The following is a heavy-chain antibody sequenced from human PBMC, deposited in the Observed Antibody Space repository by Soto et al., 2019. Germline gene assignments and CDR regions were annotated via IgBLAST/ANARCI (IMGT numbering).Heavy chain of an antibody. CDR1: GDSVSSNSAA. V-gene: IGHV6-1*01. CDR2: TYYRSKWYN. J-gene: IGHJ6*02. D-gene: IGHD3-10*01. Sequence: QSQTLSLTCAISGDSVSSNSAAWNWIRQSPSRGLEWLGRTYYRSKWYNDYAVSVKSRITINPDTSKNQFSLQLNSVTPEDTAVYYCARVGSGSYYNYYYYGMDVWCQGTTVTVSS. CDR3: ARVGSGSYYNYYYYGMDV.